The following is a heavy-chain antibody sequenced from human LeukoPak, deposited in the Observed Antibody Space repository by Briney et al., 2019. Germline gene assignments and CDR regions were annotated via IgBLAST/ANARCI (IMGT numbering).Heavy chain of an antibody. CDR3: VRDRELNY. J-gene: IGHJ4*02. CDR2: IYNSGNT. D-gene: IGHD3-10*01. V-gene: IGHV4-59*01. Sequence: SETLSLTCAVYGGSFSGYYWSWIRQPPGKGLEWIGYIYNSGNTNYNPSFKSRVTISEDTPKNQFSLKLSSVTAADTAVYYCVRDRELNYWGQGTLVTVSS. CDR1: GGSFSGYY.